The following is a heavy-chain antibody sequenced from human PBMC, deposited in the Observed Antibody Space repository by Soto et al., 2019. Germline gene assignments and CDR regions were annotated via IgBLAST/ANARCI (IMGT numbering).Heavy chain of an antibody. Sequence: DSVKVSCKASGYTFTGYFIHWLRHAPGQGLEWMGRINTNSRATNYARKFQDRVTMTRDTSIITAYMELSSLRSADTPIYYCANLPPTPSWFDPWGQGTLVTVSS. CDR3: ANLPPTPSWFDP. J-gene: IGHJ5*02. CDR1: GYTFTGYF. D-gene: IGHD2-15*01. V-gene: IGHV1-2*06. CDR2: INTNSRAT.